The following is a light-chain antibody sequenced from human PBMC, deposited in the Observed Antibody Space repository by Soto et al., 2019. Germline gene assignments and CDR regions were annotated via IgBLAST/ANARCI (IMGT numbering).Light chain of an antibody. V-gene: IGKV3-20*01. Sequence: EIVMTQSPATLSVSPVERATLSCRASQRLSSSLAWYQQKPGQAPRLLIYGASNRATGIPDRFSGSGSGTDFTLTISRLEPEDFAVYYCQQYGSSGTFGQGTKVDI. CDR3: QQYGSSGT. CDR2: GAS. CDR1: QRLSSS. J-gene: IGKJ1*01.